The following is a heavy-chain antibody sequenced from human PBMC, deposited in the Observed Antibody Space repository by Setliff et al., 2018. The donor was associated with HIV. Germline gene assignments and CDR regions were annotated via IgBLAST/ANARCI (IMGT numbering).Heavy chain of an antibody. V-gene: IGHV4-4*09. CDR2: IYTSRGT. Sequence: SETLSLTCTVSGGSISGYHWNWLRQTPGKGLEWIGYIYTSRGTNYNHSLKSRVTMSLDTSKNQFSLKLSSVTAADTAIYYCARGSRSHGGMFGYWGQGTLVTVSS. J-gene: IGHJ4*02. D-gene: IGHD6-13*01. CDR1: GGSISGYH. CDR3: ARGSRSHGGMFGY.